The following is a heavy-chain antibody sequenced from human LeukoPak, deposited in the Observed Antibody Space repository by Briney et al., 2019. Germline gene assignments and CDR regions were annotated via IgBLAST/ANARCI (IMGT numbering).Heavy chain of an antibody. CDR2: IGTAGDT. CDR1: GFTFSTYD. J-gene: IGHJ4*02. CDR3: ARGGEKSWELGSSYYFDY. Sequence: GGSLRLSCAASGFTFSTYDMHWVRQATGKGLEWVAGIGTAGDTYYLGSVKGRFTISRENAKNSLYLQMNSLRAGDTAVYYCARGGEKSWELGSSYYFDYWGPGNPGHRLL. D-gene: IGHD1-26*01. V-gene: IGHV3-13*01.